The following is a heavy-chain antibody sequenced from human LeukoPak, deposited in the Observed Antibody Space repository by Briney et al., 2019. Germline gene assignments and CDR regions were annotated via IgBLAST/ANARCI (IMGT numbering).Heavy chain of an antibody. CDR2: IYSGGST. Sequence: HPGGPLRLSCAASGFTVSSNYMSWVRQAPGKGLEWVSVIYSGGSTYYADSVKGRFTISRDNSKNTLYLQMNSLRAEDTAVYYCARDLGGSLDYWGQGTLVTVSS. J-gene: IGHJ4*02. CDR3: ARDLGGSLDY. D-gene: IGHD2-15*01. V-gene: IGHV3-53*01. CDR1: GFTVSSNY.